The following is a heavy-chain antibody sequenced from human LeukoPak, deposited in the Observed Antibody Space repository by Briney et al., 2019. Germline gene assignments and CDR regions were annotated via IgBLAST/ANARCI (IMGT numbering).Heavy chain of an antibody. J-gene: IGHJ4*02. CDR1: GFTLSNYA. CDR3: AKASNYYDSSGYYHFDY. D-gene: IGHD3-22*01. Sequence: GGSLRLSCAASGFTLSNYAMNWVRQAPGKGLEWVSGISGSGGNTYYADSVKGRFTISRDNSRNTLYLEMNSLRAEDTAVFYCAKASNYYDSSGYYHFDYWGQGTLVTVSS. CDR2: ISGSGGNT. V-gene: IGHV3-23*01.